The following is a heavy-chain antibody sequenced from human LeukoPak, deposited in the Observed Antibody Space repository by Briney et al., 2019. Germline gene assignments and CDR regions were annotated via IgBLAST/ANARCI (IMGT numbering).Heavy chain of an antibody. J-gene: IGHJ4*02. Sequence: ASVKVSCKASGYTFTGYYMHWVRQAPGQGLEWMGWINPNSGGTNYAQKFQGRVTMTSDTSISTAYMELSRLRSDDTAVYYCARTGFVVVPAANFDYWGQGTLVTVSS. V-gene: IGHV1-2*02. CDR3: ARTGFVVVPAANFDY. CDR1: GYTFTGYY. D-gene: IGHD2-2*01. CDR2: INPNSGGT.